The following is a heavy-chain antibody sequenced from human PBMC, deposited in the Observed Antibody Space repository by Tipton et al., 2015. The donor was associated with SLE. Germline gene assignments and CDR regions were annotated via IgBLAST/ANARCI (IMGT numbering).Heavy chain of an antibody. D-gene: IGHD3-22*01. CDR2: ISWNSGAR. J-gene: IGHJ2*01. CDR1: GFTFEDYA. V-gene: IGHV3-9*01. CDR3: AEGGYYDTTVTGNTRYFGL. Sequence: SLRLSCTASGFTFEDYAMHWVRQTPEKGLEWVSGISWNSGARGYADSVKGRFTISRDNAKISLYLQMNSLRTEDTALYYCAEGGYYDTTVTGNTRYFGLWGRGALVTVSS.